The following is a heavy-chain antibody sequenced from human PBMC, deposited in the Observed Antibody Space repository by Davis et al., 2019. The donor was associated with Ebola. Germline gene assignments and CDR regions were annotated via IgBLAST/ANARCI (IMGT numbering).Heavy chain of an antibody. J-gene: IGHJ6*02. Sequence: PGGSLRLSCAASGFTFSSYDMHWVRQATGKGLEWVSAIGTAGDTYYPGSVKGRFTISRENAKNSLYLQMNSLRAEDTAVYYCARGSFSTMFGDYYYYGMDVWGQGTTVTVSS. V-gene: IGHV3-13*01. CDR2: IGTAGDT. D-gene: IGHD3-10*02. CDR3: ARGSFSTMFGDYYYYGMDV. CDR1: GFTFSSYD.